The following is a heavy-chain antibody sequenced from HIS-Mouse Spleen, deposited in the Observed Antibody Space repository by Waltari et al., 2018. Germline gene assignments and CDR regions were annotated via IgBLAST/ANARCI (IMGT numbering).Heavy chain of an antibody. Sequence: QLQLQESGPGLVKPSETLSLTCTVSGGSISNSSYYWGWIRQPPGKGLEWIGSIYYSGSTYYNPSLNSRVTIAVDTSKSQFSLKLSSVTAADTAVYYCAREIPYSSSWYDWYFDLWGRGTLVTVSS. CDR1: GGSISNSSYY. D-gene: IGHD6-13*01. CDR3: AREIPYSSSWYDWYFDL. CDR2: IYYSGST. V-gene: IGHV4-39*07. J-gene: IGHJ2*01.